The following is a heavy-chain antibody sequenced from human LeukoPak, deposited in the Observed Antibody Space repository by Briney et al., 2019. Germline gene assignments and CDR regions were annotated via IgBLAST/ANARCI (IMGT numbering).Heavy chain of an antibody. CDR1: GFTVSSKY. CDR3: ARGAYYYGMDV. V-gene: IGHV3-53*01. Sequence: PGGSLRLSCAASGFTVSSKYMSWIRQAPGKGLEWVSVIYSGGSTHHADSVKGRFTISRDNSKNTLFLQMNSLRAEDTAVYCCARGAYYYGMDVWGKGTTVTVSS. CDR2: IYSGGST. J-gene: IGHJ6*04.